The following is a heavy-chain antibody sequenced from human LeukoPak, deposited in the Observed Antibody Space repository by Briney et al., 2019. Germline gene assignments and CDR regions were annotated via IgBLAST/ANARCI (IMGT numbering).Heavy chain of an antibody. CDR2: IIGSGGST. D-gene: IGHD5-18*01. CDR1: GFTFSSYA. J-gene: IGHJ3*02. CDR3: ARTSYGGVIDAFDM. V-gene: IGHV3-23*01. Sequence: GGSLRLSCAASGFTFSSYAMSWVRQAPGKGLEWVSAIIGSGGSTSYADSVKGRFTISRDNSKDTLYLQMNSLRAEDTAVYYCARTSYGGVIDAFDMWGQGTMVTVSS.